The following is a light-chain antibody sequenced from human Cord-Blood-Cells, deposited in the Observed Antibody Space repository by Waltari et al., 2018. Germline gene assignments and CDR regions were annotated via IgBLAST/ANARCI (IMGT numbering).Light chain of an antibody. V-gene: IGLV2-11*01. CDR3: CSYAGSYTYV. CDR1: SSDVGGYNY. CDR2: DVS. J-gene: IGLJ1*01. Sequence: QSALTQPRSVSGSPGQSVTISCTGTSSDVGGYNYVSWYQQHPGKAPKLMIYDVSKRPSGVPDRFSGSKSGNTASLTISVLQAEYEADYYCCSYAGSYTYVFGTGTKVTVL.